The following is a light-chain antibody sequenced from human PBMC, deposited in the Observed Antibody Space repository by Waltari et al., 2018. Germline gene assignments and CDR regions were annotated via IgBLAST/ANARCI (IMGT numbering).Light chain of an antibody. V-gene: IGLV2-11*01. CDR3: CSYGGTYSWV. CDR2: DVS. Sequence: QSALPQPRSVSGSPGQSVTISCTGTSSDVGGYNYVSCYQQHPGKAPKLMIYDVSKRPSGVPDRFSGSKSGNTASLTISGLQAEDEADYYCCSYGGTYSWVFGGGTKLTVL. J-gene: IGLJ3*02. CDR1: SSDVGGYNY.